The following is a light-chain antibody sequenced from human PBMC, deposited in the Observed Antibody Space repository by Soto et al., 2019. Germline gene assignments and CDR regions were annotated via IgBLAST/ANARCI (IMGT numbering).Light chain of an antibody. Sequence: QPVLTQPPSVSGAPGQRVTISCTGSSSNIGAGYDVHWYQQLPGTAPKLLISGNDNRPSGVPDRFSGSKSGTSASLAITGLQPEDEAEYYCQSSDSSLSVVFGGGTKLTVL. CDR3: QSSDSSLSVV. CDR2: GND. J-gene: IGLJ3*02. V-gene: IGLV1-40*01. CDR1: SSNIGAGYD.